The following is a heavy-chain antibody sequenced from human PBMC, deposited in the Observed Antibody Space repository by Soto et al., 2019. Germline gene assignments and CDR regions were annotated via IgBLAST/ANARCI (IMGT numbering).Heavy chain of an antibody. CDR2: ISGSGHTT. CDR3: AKDRMSTITHDAFDV. J-gene: IGHJ3*01. CDR1: GFSLGTYG. V-gene: IGHV3-23*01. D-gene: IGHD2-15*01. Sequence: PGGSLRLSCAVSGFSLGTYGMTWVRQAPGKGLEWVSSISGSGHTTYYADSVQGRFTISKDNSKNTLYLHMDSLRADDTAIYYCAKDRMSTITHDAFDVWGQGTMVTVSS.